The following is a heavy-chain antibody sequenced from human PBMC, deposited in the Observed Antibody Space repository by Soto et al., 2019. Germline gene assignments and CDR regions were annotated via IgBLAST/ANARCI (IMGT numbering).Heavy chain of an antibody. J-gene: IGHJ4*02. CDR1: GDSLNSRYW. V-gene: IGHV4-4*02. D-gene: IGHD2-2*01. CDR3: ARVRPPSSTRPAAVLYYLDY. Sequence: QVQLQESGPGLVKPSGTLSLICTVSGDSLNSRYWWTWVRQPPEQGLEWLGEVSHSGFVSYNPSHHSPVTLSVDTPNNQFSLKPASVTAAHTAVYYCARVRPPSSTRPAAVLYYLDYWGQGALVTVSS. CDR2: VSHSGFV.